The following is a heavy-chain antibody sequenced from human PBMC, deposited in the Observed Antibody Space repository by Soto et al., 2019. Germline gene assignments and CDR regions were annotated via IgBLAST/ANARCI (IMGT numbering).Heavy chain of an antibody. Sequence: SETLSLTCTVSGGSISSSSYYWVWIRHPPGKGLEWIGSIYYSGSTYYNPSLKSRVTISVDTSKNQFSLKLSSVTAADTAVYYCATRFDFWSGYHPRDYGMDVWGQGTTVTVSS. CDR1: GGSISSSSYY. CDR2: IYYSGST. J-gene: IGHJ6*02. V-gene: IGHV4-39*01. CDR3: ATRFDFWSGYHPRDYGMDV. D-gene: IGHD3-3*01.